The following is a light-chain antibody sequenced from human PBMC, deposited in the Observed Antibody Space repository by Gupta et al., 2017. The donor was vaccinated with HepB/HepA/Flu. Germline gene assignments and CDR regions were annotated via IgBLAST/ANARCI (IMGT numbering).Light chain of an antibody. V-gene: IGKV1-39*01. CDR3: QQRDNTPWT. Sequence: DIQMTQSPSSLSASVGDRVTITCRASQSINSYLNWYQQKPGKAPELLIYASSSLQRGVPSRFSGSGSGTQFTLTISTLQSEDFATYYCQQRDNTPWTFGQGTKVEIK. CDR2: ASS. CDR1: QSINSY. J-gene: IGKJ1*01.